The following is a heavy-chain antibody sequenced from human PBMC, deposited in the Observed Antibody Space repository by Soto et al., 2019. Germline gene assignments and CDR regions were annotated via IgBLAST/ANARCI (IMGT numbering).Heavy chain of an antibody. J-gene: IGHJ5*02. Sequence: ASVKVSCKVSGYTLTELSMHWVRQAPGKGLEWMGGFDPEDGETIYAQKFQGRVTMTEDTSTDTAYMELSSLRSEDTAAYYCATDSTAVLKKVNWFDPWGQGTLVTVSS. CDR3: ATDSTAVLKKVNWFDP. V-gene: IGHV1-24*01. CDR2: FDPEDGET. D-gene: IGHD2-8*01. CDR1: GYTLTELS.